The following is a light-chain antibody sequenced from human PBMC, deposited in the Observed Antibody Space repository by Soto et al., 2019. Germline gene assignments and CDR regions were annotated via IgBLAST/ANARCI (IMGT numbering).Light chain of an antibody. CDR1: QSISSSY. CDR3: QQYDSPPRT. CDR2: GPS. V-gene: IGKV3-20*01. J-gene: IGKJ1*01. Sequence: EIVLTQSPGTLSLSPGERATLSCRASQSISSSYLAWYQQKPGQAPRLLIYGPSSRATGIPDRFSGSGSGTDFTLTINRLEPEDFAVYYCQQYDSPPRTFGQGTKVDIK.